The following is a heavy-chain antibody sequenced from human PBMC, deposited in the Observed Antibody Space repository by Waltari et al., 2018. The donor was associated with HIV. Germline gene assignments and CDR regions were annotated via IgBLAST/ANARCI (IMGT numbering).Heavy chain of an antibody. D-gene: IGHD6-13*01. Sequence: EVQLVESGGGLVKPGGSLRLSCAASGFTFSSHSMNWVRQAPGKGLEWVSSISSSSSYIYYADSVKGRFTISRDNAKNSLYLQMNSLRAEDTAVYYCARDFSSSWFDYWGQGTLVTVSS. J-gene: IGHJ4*02. CDR2: ISSSSSYI. CDR1: GFTFSSHS. V-gene: IGHV3-21*01. CDR3: ARDFSSSWFDY.